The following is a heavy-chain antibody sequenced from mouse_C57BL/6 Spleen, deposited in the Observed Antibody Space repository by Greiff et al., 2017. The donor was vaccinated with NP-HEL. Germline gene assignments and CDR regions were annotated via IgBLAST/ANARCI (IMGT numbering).Heavy chain of an antibody. CDR1: GYTFTSYW. D-gene: IGHD2-4*01. CDR3: AREGLRGWFAY. J-gene: IGHJ3*01. Sequence: QVQLQQPGAELVKPGASVKLSCKASGYTFTSYWMHWVKQRPGQGLEWIGMIYPNSGSTNYNEKFKSKATLTVDKSSSTAYMQLSSLTSEDSAVYYCAREGLRGWFAYWGQGTLVTVSA. CDR2: IYPNSGST. V-gene: IGHV1-64*01.